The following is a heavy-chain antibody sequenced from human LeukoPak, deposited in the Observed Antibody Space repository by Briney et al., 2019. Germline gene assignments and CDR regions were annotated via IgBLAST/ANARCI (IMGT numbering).Heavy chain of an antibody. J-gene: IGHJ4*02. CDR3: AREAPIVVVPAALDY. D-gene: IGHD2-2*01. Sequence: ASVKVSCKASRGTFSSYAISWVRQAPGQGLEWMGRIIPILGIANYAQKFQGRVTITADKSTSTAYMELSSLRSEDTAVYYCAREAPIVVVPAALDYWGQGTLVTVSS. V-gene: IGHV1-69*04. CDR1: RGTFSSYA. CDR2: IIPILGIA.